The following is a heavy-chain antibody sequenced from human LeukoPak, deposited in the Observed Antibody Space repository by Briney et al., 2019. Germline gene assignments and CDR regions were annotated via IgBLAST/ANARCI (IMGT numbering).Heavy chain of an antibody. CDR1: GFTFTNYA. J-gene: IGHJ4*02. V-gene: IGHV3-30*02. D-gene: IGHD4-17*01. Sequence: GGSLRLSCAASGFTFTNYAMHWVRQAPGKGLDWVAFVRYDGNNPYYSASVKGRFTISRDNSKNTVLLQMNNLGLEDAAVYYCARGSRYGDYPYYCDFWGQGTLVTVSS. CDR3: ARGSRYGDYPYYCDF. CDR2: VRYDGNNP.